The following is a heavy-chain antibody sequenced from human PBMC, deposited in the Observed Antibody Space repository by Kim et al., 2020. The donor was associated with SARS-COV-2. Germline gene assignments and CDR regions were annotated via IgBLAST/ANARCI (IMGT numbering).Heavy chain of an antibody. J-gene: IGHJ4*02. D-gene: IGHD4-17*01. V-gene: IGHV1-69*13. CDR2: IIPIFGTA. CDR3: ASSPLPPTVTEYYFDY. Sequence: SVKVSCKASGGTFSSYAISWVRQAPGQGLEWMGGIIPIFGTANYAQKFQGRVTITADESTSTAYMELSSLRSEDTAVYYCASSPLPPTVTEYYFDYWGQGTLVTVSS. CDR1: GGTFSSYA.